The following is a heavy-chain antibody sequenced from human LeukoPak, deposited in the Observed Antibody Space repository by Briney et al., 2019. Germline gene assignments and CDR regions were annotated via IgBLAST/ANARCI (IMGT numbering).Heavy chain of an antibody. Sequence: SVKVSCKASGGTFSSYAISWVRQAPGQGLEWMGGIIPIFGTANYAQKFQGRVTITTDESTSTAYMELSSLRSEDTAVYYCARGRAAGRWNFDYWGQGTLVTVSS. V-gene: IGHV1-69*05. CDR1: GGTFSSYA. CDR3: ARGRAAGRWNFDY. J-gene: IGHJ4*02. D-gene: IGHD6-25*01. CDR2: IIPIFGTA.